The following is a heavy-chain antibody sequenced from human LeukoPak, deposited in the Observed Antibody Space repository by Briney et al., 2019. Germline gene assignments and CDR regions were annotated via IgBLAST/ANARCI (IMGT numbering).Heavy chain of an antibody. CDR1: GFTFSSYE. D-gene: IGHD3-9*01. Sequence: GGSLRLSCEASGFTFSSYEMNWVRQAPGQGLEWVSYISSSGSTIYYADSVKGRFTISRDNAKTSLYLQMNSLRAEDTAVYYCARDQRYFDWLPFDYWGQGTLVTVSS. J-gene: IGHJ4*02. CDR2: ISSSGSTI. CDR3: ARDQRYFDWLPFDY. V-gene: IGHV3-48*03.